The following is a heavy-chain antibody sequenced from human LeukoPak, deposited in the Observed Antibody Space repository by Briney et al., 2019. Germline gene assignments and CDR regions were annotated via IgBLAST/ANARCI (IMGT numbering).Heavy chain of an antibody. J-gene: IGHJ1*01. D-gene: IGHD6-6*01. CDR3: ASGIAARPHAEYFQH. CDR2: INHSGST. CDR1: GGSFSGYY. Sequence: SETLSLTCAVYGGSFSGYYWSWIRQPPGKGLEWIGEINHSGSTNYNPSLKSRVTISVDTSKNQFSLKLSSVTAADTAVYYCASGIAARPHAEYFQHWGQGTLVTVSS. V-gene: IGHV4-34*01.